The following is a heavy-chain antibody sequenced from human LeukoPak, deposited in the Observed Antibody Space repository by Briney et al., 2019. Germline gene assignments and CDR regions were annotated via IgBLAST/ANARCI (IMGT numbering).Heavy chain of an antibody. CDR3: AKEYCSGGSCYLET. V-gene: IGHV3-23*01. CDR1: GFTFSSYA. CDR2: ISGSGGST. D-gene: IGHD2-15*01. J-gene: IGHJ5*02. Sequence: SGGSLRLSCAASGFTFSSYAMSWVRQAPGKGLEWVSAISGSGGSTYYADSVKGRFTISRDNSKNTLYLQMNSLRAEDTAVYYCAKEYCSGGSCYLETWGQGTLVTVSS.